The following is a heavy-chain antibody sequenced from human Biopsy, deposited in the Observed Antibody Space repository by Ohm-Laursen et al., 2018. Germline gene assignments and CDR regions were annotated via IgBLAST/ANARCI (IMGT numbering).Heavy chain of an antibody. CDR3: AKRGVERGRPLAY. CDR2: INSMFGTT. D-gene: IGHD1-1*01. V-gene: IGHV1-69*01. J-gene: IGHJ4*02. Sequence: SSVKVSCKASGGTFSSFGISWVRQAPGQGLEWMGEINSMFGTTNYARTFQGRVTITADESTSTAYMEVSSLRSEDAAVYYCAKRGVERGRPLAYWGQGTLVTVSS. CDR1: GGTFSSFG.